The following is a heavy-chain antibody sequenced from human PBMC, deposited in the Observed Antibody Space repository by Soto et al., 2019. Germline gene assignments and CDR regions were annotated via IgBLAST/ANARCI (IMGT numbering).Heavy chain of an antibody. CDR3: ARDRGVAPPVAGNTHYYYYMDV. CDR1: GYSFTNYG. J-gene: IGHJ6*03. D-gene: IGHD6-19*01. V-gene: IGHV1-18*01. Sequence: QDQLVQSGVEVKKPGASVKVSCKASGYSFTNYGITWVRQAPGQGFEWMGWISAYNGNTNYAQKWQGRVTLTTDASTSTAYLELRSLRSDDTAVYYCARDRGVAPPVAGNTHYYYYMDVWGKGTTVTVSS. CDR2: ISAYNGNT.